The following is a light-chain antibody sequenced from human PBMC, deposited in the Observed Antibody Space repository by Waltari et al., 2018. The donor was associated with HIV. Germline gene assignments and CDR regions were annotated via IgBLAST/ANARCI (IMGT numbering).Light chain of an antibody. CDR2: EDN. J-gene: IGLJ2*01. Sequence: SYDVTQPPSASVSPGQTASITLSEQQLRHKNTAWYHQKPGQSPVLVIYEDNKRRARTPERFSGSNTADTATLTISGTQAMDEADYYCQAWDSSTVVFGGGTRLTVL. CDR3: QAWDSSTVV. CDR1: QLRHKN. V-gene: IGLV3-1*01.